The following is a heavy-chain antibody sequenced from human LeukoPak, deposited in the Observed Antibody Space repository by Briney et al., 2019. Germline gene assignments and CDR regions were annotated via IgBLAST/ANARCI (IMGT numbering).Heavy chain of an antibody. J-gene: IGHJ4*02. V-gene: IGHV1-18*01. CDR1: GYTFPSYG. CDR3: ARGVLDSSGYYQAFDS. CDR2: SSAYNGNT. D-gene: IGHD3-22*01. Sequence: ASVKVSFKASGYTFPSYGINWVRQAPGQGLEWMGWSSAYNGNTNYAQKLHGRVTMTTDTSTSTAYMELRSLRSDDTAVYYCARGVLDSSGYYQAFDSWGQGTLVTVSS.